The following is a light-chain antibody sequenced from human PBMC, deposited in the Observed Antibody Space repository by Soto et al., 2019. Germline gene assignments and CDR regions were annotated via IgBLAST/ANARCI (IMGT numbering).Light chain of an antibody. V-gene: IGLV2-14*01. J-gene: IGLJ3*02. CDR2: EVS. CDR3: SSYTSSSIWV. Sequence: QSVLTQPASVSGSPGQSMTISCTGTSSDVGGYNYVSWYQQHPGKAPKLMIYEVSNRPSGVSNRFSGSKSGNTASLTISGLQAEDEADYYCSSYTSSSIWVFGGGTKVTVL. CDR1: SSDVGGYNY.